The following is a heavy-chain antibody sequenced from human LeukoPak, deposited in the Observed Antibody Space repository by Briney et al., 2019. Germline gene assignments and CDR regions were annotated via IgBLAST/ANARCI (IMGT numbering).Heavy chain of an antibody. Sequence: SETLSLTCAVSGVSFDDYYWSWVRQTPGKGLEWIGEINHSGYTNDSPSLKSRVTLSIDASRKQFSLNLRSVTVADAGIYYCTRMTAGHDYWGQGTLVTVSS. J-gene: IGHJ4*02. V-gene: IGHV4-34*01. CDR1: GVSFDDYY. CDR3: TRMTAGHDY. D-gene: IGHD2-21*02. CDR2: INHSGYT.